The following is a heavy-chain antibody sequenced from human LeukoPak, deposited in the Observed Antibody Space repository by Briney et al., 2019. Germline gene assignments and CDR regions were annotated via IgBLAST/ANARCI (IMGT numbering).Heavy chain of an antibody. D-gene: IGHD2-2*01. CDR2: TYYASQCTN. CDR1: GASVSISGVP. CDR3: TRTRNSAFDY. Sequence: SQTLSLTFAISGASVSISGVPWNWIRQSPSQGLEWLGKTYYASQCTNDYALSVKSLITINADTYQNPFSLKTNSGAHDTAAVYSCTRTRNSAFDYWGGGPLVPVSS. V-gene: IGHV6-1*01. J-gene: IGHJ4*02.